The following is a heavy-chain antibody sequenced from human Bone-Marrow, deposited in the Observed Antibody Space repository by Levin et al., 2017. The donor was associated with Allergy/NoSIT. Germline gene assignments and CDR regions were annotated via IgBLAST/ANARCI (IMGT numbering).Heavy chain of an antibody. D-gene: IGHD3/OR15-3a*01. V-gene: IGHV2-5*02. CDR2: IYWDDDK. J-gene: IGHJ6*02. Sequence: SGPTLVKPKQTLTLSCTFSGFSLSTNGVGVGWIRQPPGKALEWLALIYWDDDKRYTPSLKSRLTITKDTSKNQVVLTVTDMDPVDTATYYCVHTYDLVTDYRKDYYYYGMDVWGQGTTVTVSS. CDR1: GFSLSTNGVG. CDR3: VHTYDLVTDYRKDYYYYGMDV.